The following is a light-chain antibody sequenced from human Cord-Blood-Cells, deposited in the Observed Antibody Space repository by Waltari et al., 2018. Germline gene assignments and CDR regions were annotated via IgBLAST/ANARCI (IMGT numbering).Light chain of an antibody. CDR2: LCS. J-gene: IGKJ2*01. CDR3: MQDLQPPYT. Sequence: DIVMTQSPLSLPVTPGEPASISCRSSQSLLHSNGYNYLDWYLQKPGQSPQLLIYLCSKRASGVPDRFSGRGAGADFTLKISRVEAEDVVVYCCMQDLQPPYTFGQGTKLEIK. CDR1: QSLLHSNGYNY. V-gene: IGKV2-28*01.